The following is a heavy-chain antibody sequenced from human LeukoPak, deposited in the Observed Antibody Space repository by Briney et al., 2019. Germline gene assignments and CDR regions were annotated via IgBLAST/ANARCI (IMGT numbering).Heavy chain of an antibody. CDR1: GFTFSSYW. V-gene: IGHV3-7*01. Sequence: PGGSLRLSCAASGFTFSSYWMSLVRQAPGEGLEWVANIKQDGSEKYYVDSVKGRFTISRDNAKNSLYLQMNSLRAEDTAVYYCARGSRSYDFYYFDYWGQGTLVTVSS. D-gene: IGHD3-3*01. CDR3: ARGSRSYDFYYFDY. J-gene: IGHJ4*02. CDR2: IKQDGSEK.